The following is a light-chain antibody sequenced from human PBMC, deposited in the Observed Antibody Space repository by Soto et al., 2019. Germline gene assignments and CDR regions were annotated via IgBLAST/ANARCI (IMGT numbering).Light chain of an antibody. CDR2: GNS. V-gene: IGLV1-40*01. Sequence: QSVLTQPPSVSGAPGQRVTISCTGSSSNIGAGYDVHWYQQLPGTAPKLLIYGNSNRPSGVPDRFSGSKSGTSASLAITRLQAEDEADYYCQSYDSSLSADYVFGTGTKLTVL. CDR3: QSYDSSLSADYV. CDR1: SSNIGAGYD. J-gene: IGLJ1*01.